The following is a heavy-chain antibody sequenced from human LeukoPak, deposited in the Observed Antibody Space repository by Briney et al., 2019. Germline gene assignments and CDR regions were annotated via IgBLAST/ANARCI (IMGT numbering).Heavy chain of an antibody. D-gene: IGHD6-6*01. V-gene: IGHV4-34*01. Sequence: PSETLSLTCAVYGGSFSGYYWSWIRQPPGEGLEWIGEINHSGSTNYNPSLKSRVTISVDTSKNQFSLKLSSVTAADTAVYYCAREKAARSLYYYYYMDVWGKGTTVTVSS. CDR3: AREKAARSLYYYYYMDV. CDR2: INHSGST. J-gene: IGHJ6*03. CDR1: GGSFSGYY.